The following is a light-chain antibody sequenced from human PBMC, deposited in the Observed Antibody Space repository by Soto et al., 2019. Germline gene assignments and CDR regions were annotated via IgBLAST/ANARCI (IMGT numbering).Light chain of an antibody. CDR1: QRLFSF. J-gene: IGKJ3*01. Sequence: DLQMTQSPSSLSASVGDSVTLTCRASQRLFSFLNWYQQAPGRAPKLLISTAYKLQSGVPSRFSGSQSGTEFTLTISSLQPKDFAIYFCQQTYSAPFTFGPGTKVDVK. CDR2: TAY. CDR3: QQTYSAPFT. V-gene: IGKV1-39*01.